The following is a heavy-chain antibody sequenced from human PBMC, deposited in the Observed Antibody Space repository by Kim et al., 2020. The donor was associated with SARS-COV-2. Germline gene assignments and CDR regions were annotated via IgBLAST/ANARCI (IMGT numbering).Heavy chain of an antibody. D-gene: IGHD5-12*01. CDR3: AKDAGRVATIQNWFDP. J-gene: IGHJ5*02. V-gene: IGHV3-30*18. Sequence: GGSLRLSCAASGFTFSSYGMHWVRQAPGKGLEWVAVISYDGSNKYYADSVKGRFTISRDNSKNTLYLQMNSLRAEDTAVYYCAKDAGRVATIQNWFDPWGQGTLVTVSS. CDR2: ISYDGSNK. CDR1: GFTFSSYG.